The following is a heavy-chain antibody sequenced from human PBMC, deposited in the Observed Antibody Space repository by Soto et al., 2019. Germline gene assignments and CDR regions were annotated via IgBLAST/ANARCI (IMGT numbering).Heavy chain of an antibody. D-gene: IGHD3-22*01. CDR3: AKGRYYYDSSGYYPNHAFDI. CDR1: GFTFSSYA. CDR2: ISGSGGST. J-gene: IGHJ3*02. Sequence: EVQLLESGGGLVQPGGSLSLSCAASGFTFSSYAISWVPQAPGKGLEWVSAISGSGGSTYYADSVKGRFTISRDNSKNTLYLQMNSLRAEDTAVYYCAKGRYYYDSSGYYPNHAFDIWGQGTMVTVSS. V-gene: IGHV3-23*01.